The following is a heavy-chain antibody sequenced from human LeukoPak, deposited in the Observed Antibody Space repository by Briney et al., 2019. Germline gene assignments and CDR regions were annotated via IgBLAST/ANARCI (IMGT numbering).Heavy chain of an antibody. J-gene: IGHJ4*02. V-gene: IGHV4-59*01. CDR3: ARARDDILTGYSWFDY. Sequence: SETLSLTCTVSGGSISSYYWSWIRQPPGKGLEWIGYTYYSGSTNYNPSLKSRVTISVDTSKNQFSLKLSSVTAADTAVYYCARARDDILTGYSWFDYWGQGTLVTVSS. CDR2: TYYSGST. CDR1: GGSISSYY. D-gene: IGHD3-9*01.